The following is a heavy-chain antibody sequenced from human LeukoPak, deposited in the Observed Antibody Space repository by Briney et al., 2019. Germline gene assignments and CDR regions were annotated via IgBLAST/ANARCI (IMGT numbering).Heavy chain of an antibody. D-gene: IGHD6-19*01. J-gene: IGHJ4*02. V-gene: IGHV1-46*01. CDR1: GGTFSSYA. CDR3: ARGRVRAVASSFDF. CDR2: INPTVGST. Sequence: ASVKVSCKASGGTFSSYAISWVRQAPGQGLQWMGVINPTVGSTTYARKFQGRISMARDTSTSTVYMELSSLTSKDTALYYCARGRVRAVASSFDFWGQGTLVTISS.